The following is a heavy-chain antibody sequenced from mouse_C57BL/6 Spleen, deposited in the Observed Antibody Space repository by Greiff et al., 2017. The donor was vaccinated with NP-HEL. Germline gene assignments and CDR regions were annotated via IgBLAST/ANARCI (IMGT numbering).Heavy chain of an antibody. CDR2: ISSGSSTI. V-gene: IGHV5-17*01. CDR3: ARRDYYGSSYWYFDV. Sequence: DVKLQESGGGLVKPGGSLKLSCAASGFTFSDYGMHWVRQAPEKGLEWVAYISSGSSTIYYADTVKGRFTISRDNAKNTLFLQMTSLRSEDTAMYYGARRDYYGSSYWYFDVWGTGTTVTVSS. CDR1: GFTFSDYG. J-gene: IGHJ1*03. D-gene: IGHD1-1*01.